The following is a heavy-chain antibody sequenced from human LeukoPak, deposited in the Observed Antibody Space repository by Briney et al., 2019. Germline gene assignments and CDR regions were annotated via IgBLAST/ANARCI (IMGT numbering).Heavy chain of an antibody. CDR1: GFTFSSYG. V-gene: IGHV3-30*02. CDR3: ALVDGYSNKN. J-gene: IGHJ4*02. Sequence: GGSLRLSCAASGFTFSSYGMHWVRQAPGKGLEWVAYIQFDGSNEQYADSVKGRFSISRDSSKNILYLQMNSLRAEDTAVYYCALVDGYSNKNWGQGTLVTVSS. D-gene: IGHD5-12*01. CDR2: IQFDGSNE.